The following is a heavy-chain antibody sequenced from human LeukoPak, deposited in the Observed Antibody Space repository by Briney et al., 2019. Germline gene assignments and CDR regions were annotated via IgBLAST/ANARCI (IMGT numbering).Heavy chain of an antibody. J-gene: IGHJ4*02. CDR3: ARGGDGDNGYPFDY. V-gene: IGHV3-53*01. D-gene: IGHD5-24*01. CDR2: IYSGGST. Sequence: PGGSLRLSCAASEFTVSSNYMSWVRQAPGKGLEWVSVIYSGGSTYYADSVKGRFTISRDESKNMLYLQMNSLTAEDTAVYYCARGGDGDNGYPFDYWGQGTLVTVSS. CDR1: EFTVSSNY.